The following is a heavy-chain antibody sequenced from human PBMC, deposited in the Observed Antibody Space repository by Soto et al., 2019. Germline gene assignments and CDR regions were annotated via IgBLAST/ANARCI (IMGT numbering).Heavy chain of an antibody. CDR3: ARREQWLENFDY. D-gene: IGHD6-19*01. CDR2: INPNSGDT. V-gene: IGHV1-2*02. CDR1: GYTFTGYY. J-gene: IGHJ4*02. Sequence: QVQLVQSGAEVKKPGASVKVSCKTSGYTFTGYYIHWIRQAPGQGLEWMGWINPNSGDTNYSQDFQGRVTMTSDTYFTTAYVELTRLRSDDTAVYYCARREQWLENFDYWGQGTLVTVSS.